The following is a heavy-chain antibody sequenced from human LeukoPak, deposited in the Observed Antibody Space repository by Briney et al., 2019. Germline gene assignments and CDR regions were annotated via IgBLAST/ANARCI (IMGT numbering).Heavy chain of an antibody. CDR3: AKTTAGYSSGRYPGWPVDY. CDR2: ISGSGGDT. J-gene: IGHJ4*02. D-gene: IGHD6-19*01. V-gene: IGHV3-23*01. CDR1: GFTFRSYA. Sequence: GGSLRLSCAASGFTFRSYATYWVRQAPGKGLEWVSGISGSGGDTYFADSVKDRFTISRDNSKNTVFLQMDRLRAEDTAVYYCAKTTAGYSSGRYPGWPVDYWGQGTLVTVSS.